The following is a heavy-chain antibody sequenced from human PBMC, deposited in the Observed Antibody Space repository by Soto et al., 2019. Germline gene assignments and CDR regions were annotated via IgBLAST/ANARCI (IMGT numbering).Heavy chain of an antibody. CDR3: ARDAYRATTFTTDYAYSAMDV. D-gene: IGHD1-1*01. CDR1: GFTFSGYT. Sequence: EVQLVESGGGQVKPGGSLRLSCAASGFTFSGYTVNWVRQAPGKGLEWVSSISTSGGYIFYADSVKGRFTISRDNAKNSLSLQLNSLRAEDTAVYYCARDAYRATTFTTDYAYSAMDVWGQGTTVTVSS. CDR2: ISTSGGYI. V-gene: IGHV3-21*01. J-gene: IGHJ6*02.